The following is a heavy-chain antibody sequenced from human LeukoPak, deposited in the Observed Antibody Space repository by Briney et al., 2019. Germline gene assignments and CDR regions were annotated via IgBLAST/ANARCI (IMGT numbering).Heavy chain of an antibody. Sequence: GASVKVSCKASGYTFTGYYMHWVRQAPGQGLEWMGWINPNNDDTNYAEKFQGRVTMTTDTSISTVYMELTRLRSDDTAMYYGVRIYRGPDYWGQGTLVTVSS. V-gene: IGHV1-2*02. J-gene: IGHJ4*02. D-gene: IGHD3-10*01. CDR3: VRIYRGPDY. CDR1: GYTFTGYY. CDR2: INPNNDDT.